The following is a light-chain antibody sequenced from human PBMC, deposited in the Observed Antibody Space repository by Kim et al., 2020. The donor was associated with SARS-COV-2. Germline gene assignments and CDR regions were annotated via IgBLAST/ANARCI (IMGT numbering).Light chain of an antibody. CDR2: GAS. Sequence: DIQMTQSPSSLSASVGDRVTITCRASQSISISLNWYQQKPGKAPKVLISGASTLQSGVPSRFSGSGSGTDFTLTISSLQPEDSATYYCQQSYSTRLTFGGGTKVDIK. J-gene: IGKJ4*01. V-gene: IGKV1-39*01. CDR1: QSISIS. CDR3: QQSYSTRLT.